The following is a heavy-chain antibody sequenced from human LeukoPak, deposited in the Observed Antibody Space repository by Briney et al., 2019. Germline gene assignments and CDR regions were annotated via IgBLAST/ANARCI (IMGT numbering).Heavy chain of an antibody. D-gene: IGHD3-3*01. J-gene: IGHJ6*03. CDR3: ARVGYDFWSGPFGYYYYMDV. Sequence: GASVKVSCKTSGYTFTGYYMHWVRQAPGQGLEWMGWINPNSGGTNYAQKFQGRVTMTRDTSISTAYMELSRLRSDDTAVYYCARVGYDFWSGPFGYYYYMDVWGKGTTVTVSS. CDR1: GYTFTGYY. CDR2: INPNSGGT. V-gene: IGHV1-2*02.